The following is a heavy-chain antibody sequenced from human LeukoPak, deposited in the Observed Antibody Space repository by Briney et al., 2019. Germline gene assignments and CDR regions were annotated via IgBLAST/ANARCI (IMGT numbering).Heavy chain of an antibody. J-gene: IGHJ4*02. CDR3: ARGDAWDPFDY. V-gene: IGHV4-38-2*02. CDR1: GYSISRGFD. Sequence: SETLSLTCTVSGYSISRGFDRGWIRQPPGEGLEWIGSIYHGGGTYHNPSLESRLTMSMDTSKNQFSLKLSSGTAADTVVYFCARGDAWDPFDYWGQGTLVTVSS. D-gene: IGHD3-16*01. CDR2: IYHGGGT.